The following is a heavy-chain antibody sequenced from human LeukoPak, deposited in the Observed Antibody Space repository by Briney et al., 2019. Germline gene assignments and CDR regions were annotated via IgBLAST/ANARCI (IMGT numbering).Heavy chain of an antibody. CDR3: ARPSNEGQWLVGQGVDY. Sequence: QPGGSLRLSCAAPGFTVSSNYMSWVRQAPGKGLEWVSVIYSGGSTYYADSVKGRFTISRDNAKKSMYLEMNSLRAEDTAVYYCARPSNEGQWLVGQGVDYWGQGSLVTVSS. D-gene: IGHD6-19*01. CDR1: GFTVSSNY. J-gene: IGHJ4*02. V-gene: IGHV3-53*01. CDR2: IYSGGST.